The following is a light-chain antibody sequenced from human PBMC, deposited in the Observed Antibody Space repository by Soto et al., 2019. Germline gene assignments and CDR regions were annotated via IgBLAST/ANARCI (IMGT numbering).Light chain of an antibody. CDR2: NNN. CDR3: AAWDGSLNGWV. Sequence: QSVLTQPPSASGTPGQRVTISCSGSYSNIGSDNVNWYQQLPGTAPKLLIYNNNQRPSGVPDRFSGSKSGTSASLAISGLQSEDEADYYCAAWDGSLNGWVFGGGTKVTVL. CDR1: YSNIGSDN. V-gene: IGLV1-44*01. J-gene: IGLJ3*02.